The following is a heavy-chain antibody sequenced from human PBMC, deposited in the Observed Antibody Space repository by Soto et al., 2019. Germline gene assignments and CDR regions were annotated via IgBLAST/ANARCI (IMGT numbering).Heavy chain of an antibody. D-gene: IGHD4-17*01. Sequence: EVQVLESGGDLVQPGGSLRLSCAASGFTFSNYAMNWVRQAPGKGPEWVSGISAGRSTYYADSVKGRFTISRDNSKSTLFLQMDSLSAEDTALYYCTKVRGDPVWGKGTTVTVSS. J-gene: IGHJ6*04. V-gene: IGHV3-23*01. CDR2: ISAGRST. CDR1: GFTFSNYA. CDR3: TKVRGDPV.